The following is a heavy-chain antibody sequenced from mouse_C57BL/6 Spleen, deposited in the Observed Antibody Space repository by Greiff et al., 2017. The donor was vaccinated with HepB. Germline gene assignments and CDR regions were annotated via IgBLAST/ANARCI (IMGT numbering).Heavy chain of an antibody. J-gene: IGHJ1*03. D-gene: IGHD1-1*01. CDR3: ARDYYYGSSYKGYFDV. V-gene: IGHV5-4*01. CDR2: ISDGGSYT. Sequence: EVQGVESGGGLVKPGGSLKLSCAASGFTFSSYAMSWVRQTPEKRLEWVATISDGGSYTYYPDNVKGRFTISRDNAKNNLYLQMSHLKSEDTAMYYCARDYYYGSSYKGYFDVWGKGTTVTVSS. CDR1: GFTFSSYA.